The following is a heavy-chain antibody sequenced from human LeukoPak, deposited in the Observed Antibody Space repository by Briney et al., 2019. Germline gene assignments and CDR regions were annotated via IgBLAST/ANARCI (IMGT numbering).Heavy chain of an antibody. D-gene: IGHD4-23*01. V-gene: IGHV4-61*02. J-gene: IGHJ4*02. CDR3: ARGPPTPVVRSGRLFDY. Sequence: SQTLSLTCTVSGGSISSGSYYWSWIRQPAGKGLEWIGRIYTSGSTNYNPSLKSRVTISVDTSKNQFSLKLSSVTAADTAVYYCARGPPTPVVRSGRLFDYWGQGTLVTVSS. CDR1: GGSISSGSYY. CDR2: IYTSGST.